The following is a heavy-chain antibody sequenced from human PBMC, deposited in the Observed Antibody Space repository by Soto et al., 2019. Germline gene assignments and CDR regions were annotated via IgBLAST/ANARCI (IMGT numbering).Heavy chain of an antibody. Sequence: QVQLVQSGAEVKEPGASVKVSCEASGYPFARYGIAWVRQAPGQGLEWMGWIIPIFGTANYAQKFQGRVTITADESTSTAYMELSSLRSEDTAVYYCARDGEVKYYDSSGYYYFQHWGQGTLVTVSS. V-gene: IGHV1-69*13. CDR2: IIPIFGTA. CDR3: ARDGEVKYYDSSGYYYFQH. J-gene: IGHJ1*01. D-gene: IGHD3-22*01. CDR1: GYPFARYG.